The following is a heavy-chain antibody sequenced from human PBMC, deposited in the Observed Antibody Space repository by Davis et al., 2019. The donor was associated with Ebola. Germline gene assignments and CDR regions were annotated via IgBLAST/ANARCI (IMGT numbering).Heavy chain of an antibody. CDR1: GFTFSSYG. J-gene: IGHJ5*02. CDR2: ISYDGSNK. Sequence: PRGSLRLSCAASGFTFSSYGMHWVRQAPGKGLEWVAVISYDGSNKYYADSVKGRFTIPRDNSKNTLYLQMNSLRAEDTAVYYCARISGLKYSSGWYDWFDPWGQGTLVTVSS. V-gene: IGHV3-30*03. CDR3: ARISGLKYSSGWYDWFDP. D-gene: IGHD6-19*01.